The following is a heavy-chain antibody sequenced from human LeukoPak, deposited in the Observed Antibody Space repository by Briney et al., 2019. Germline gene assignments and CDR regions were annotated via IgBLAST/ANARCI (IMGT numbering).Heavy chain of an antibody. V-gene: IGHV3-21*01. CDR2: ISRSSSYI. CDR3: ASLGWGGY. CDR1: GFTFSSYS. D-gene: IGHD3-3*01. J-gene: IGHJ4*02. Sequence: GGSLRLSCAASGFTFSSYSMNWVRQAPGKGLEWVSSISRSSSYIYYADSVKGRFTISRDNAKNSLYLQMNSLRAEDTAVYYCASLGWGGYWGQGTLVTVSS.